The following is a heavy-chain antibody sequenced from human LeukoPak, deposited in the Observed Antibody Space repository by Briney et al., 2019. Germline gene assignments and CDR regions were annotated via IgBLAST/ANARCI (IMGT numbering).Heavy chain of an antibody. CDR1: GFTFSSYA. V-gene: IGHV3-30-3*01. CDR2: ISYDGSNK. CDR3: ARDFGYYDSSGPIEGYFDY. J-gene: IGHJ4*02. D-gene: IGHD3-22*01. Sequence: GRSLRLSCAASGFTFSSYAMHWVRQAPGKGLEWVAVISYDGSNKYYADSVKGRFTISRDNSKNTLYLQMNSLRAEDTAVYYCARDFGYYDSSGPIEGYFDYWGQGTLVTVSS.